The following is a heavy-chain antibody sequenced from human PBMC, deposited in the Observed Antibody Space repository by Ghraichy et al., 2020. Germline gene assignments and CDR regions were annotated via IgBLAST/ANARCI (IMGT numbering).Heavy chain of an antibody. D-gene: IGHD1-26*01. CDR3: ARVRRELRGAIY. CDR1: GFTFSAYY. Sequence: GGSLRLSCAASGFTFSAYYMSWIRQAPGKGLEWVSYISGGTSYTDYANSVKGRFTISRDNAKNSLYLQMNSLRAEDTAMYYCARVRRELRGAIYWGQGTQVTGSS. J-gene: IGHJ4*02. V-gene: IGHV3-11*06. CDR2: ISGGTSYT.